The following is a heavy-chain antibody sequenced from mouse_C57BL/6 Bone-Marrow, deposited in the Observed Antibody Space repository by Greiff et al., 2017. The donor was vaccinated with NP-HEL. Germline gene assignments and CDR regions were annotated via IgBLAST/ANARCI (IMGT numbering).Heavy chain of an antibody. V-gene: IGHV14-2*01. Sequence: VQLKQSGAELVKPGASVKLSCTASGFNIKDYYMHWVKQRTEQGLEWIGRIDPEDGETKYAPKFQGKATIPADTSSNTAYLQLSSLTSEDTAVYYCARDWDDWYFDVWGTGTTVTVSS. J-gene: IGHJ1*03. CDR3: ARDWDDWYFDV. D-gene: IGHD4-1*01. CDR2: IDPEDGET. CDR1: GFNIKDYY.